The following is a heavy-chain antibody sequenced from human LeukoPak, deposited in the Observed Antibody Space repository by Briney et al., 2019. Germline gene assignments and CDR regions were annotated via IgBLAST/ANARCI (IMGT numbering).Heavy chain of an antibody. CDR1: GYTFTSYG. V-gene: IGHV1-18*01. Sequence: ASVKVSCKASGYTFTSYGISWVGQAPGHGREWMGWISAYNGNTNYAQKLQGRVTMTTDTSTSTAYMELRSLRSDDTAVYYCARLAEWADYFDYGGQGTLVTVSS. CDR2: ISAYNGNT. CDR3: ARLAEWADYFDY. D-gene: IGHD1-26*01. J-gene: IGHJ4*02.